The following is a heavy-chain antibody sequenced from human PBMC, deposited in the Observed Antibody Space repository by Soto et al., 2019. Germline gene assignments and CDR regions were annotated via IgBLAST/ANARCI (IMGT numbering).Heavy chain of an antibody. D-gene: IGHD3-22*01. Sequence: QVQLVESGGGVVQPGRSLRLSCAASGFTFSSYGMHWVRQAPGKGLEWVAVIWYDGSNKYYADSVKGRFAISRDNSKNTLSLQMNSLRAEDTAVYYCARDGYYYDGSGGPPAVVVDYWGQGTLVTVSS. V-gene: IGHV3-33*01. CDR1: GFTFSSYG. J-gene: IGHJ4*02. CDR2: IWYDGSNK. CDR3: ARDGYYYDGSGGPPAVVVDY.